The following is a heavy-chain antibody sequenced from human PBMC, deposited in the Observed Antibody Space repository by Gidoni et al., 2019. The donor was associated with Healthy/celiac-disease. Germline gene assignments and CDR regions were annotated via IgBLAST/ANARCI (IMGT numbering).Heavy chain of an antibody. CDR1: GGSISSSSHY. V-gene: IGHV4-39*01. CDR2: IYYSAST. D-gene: IGHD6-6*01. Sequence: QLQLQESGPGLVKPSETLSLTCTVSGGSISSSSHYWGWIRQPPGKWREWIGSIYYSASTSYNTSLKSRVTISVDTSKNQFSLKLSSVTAADPAVYYCASVARIEYSSPLAAFDIWCQGTMVTVSS. CDR3: ASVARIEYSSPLAAFDI. J-gene: IGHJ3*02.